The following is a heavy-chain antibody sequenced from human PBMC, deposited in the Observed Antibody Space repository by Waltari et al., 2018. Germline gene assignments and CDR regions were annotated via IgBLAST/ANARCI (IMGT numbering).Heavy chain of an antibody. D-gene: IGHD6-13*01. CDR3: ARVGPYSTSYYFDT. CDR1: GFPLRRYN. Sequence: DVQLVESGGGLMQPGGSMRLSCAGSGFPLRRYNMNWVRQAPGKGLEWVSYISSGSDTIYYADSVKGRFTISRDNAQNSLYLEMNSLRGEDTAVYYCARVGPYSTSYYFDTWGQGTLVTVSS. V-gene: IGHV3-48*01. CDR2: ISSGSDTI. J-gene: IGHJ4*01.